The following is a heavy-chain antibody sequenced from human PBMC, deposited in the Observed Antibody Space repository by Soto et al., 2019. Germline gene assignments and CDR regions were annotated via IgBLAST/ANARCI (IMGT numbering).Heavy chain of an antibody. Sequence: ASLNRSWKAFGYGISADGGSCVRKAPGQGLEWLGWISAYNGDTKLAQRFQGRVTMTTDTSTSTAYMELRSLRSDDTAIYYCAGPLTGGDFDLDVWGQGTTVTVSS. J-gene: IGHJ6*01. CDR1: GYGISADG. D-gene: IGHD2-21*02. CDR3: AGPLTGGDFDLDV. V-gene: IGHV1-18*01. CDR2: ISAYNGDT.